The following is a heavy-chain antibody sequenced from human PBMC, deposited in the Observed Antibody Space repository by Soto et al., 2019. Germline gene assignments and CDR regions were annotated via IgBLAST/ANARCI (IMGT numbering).Heavy chain of an antibody. D-gene: IGHD3-3*01. V-gene: IGHV4-38-2*02. CDR1: PDSINSDYY. CDR3: ARGAYYDFWSGYYGGWFDP. CDR2: IYRTGSG. Sequence: SETLSLTCRVSPDSINSDYYWAWIRQPPGKGLEWIGSIYRTGSGIYSPSLRGRVTITLDASRNQFSLKLTSVTAADTAVYYCARGAYYDFWSGYYGGWFDPWGQGTLVTVYS. J-gene: IGHJ5*02.